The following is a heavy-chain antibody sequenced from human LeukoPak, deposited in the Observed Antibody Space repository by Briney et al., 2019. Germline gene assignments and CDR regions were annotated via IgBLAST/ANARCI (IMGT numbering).Heavy chain of an antibody. CDR2: ISKSGDNT. D-gene: IGHD2-2*01. Sequence: PGGSLRLSCAASGFSFSTYAMTWVRQAPGEGLEWVSGISKSGDNTYYTDSVKGRFTISRDNSRNTLHLQISSLRAEDTALYYCVKDRCDGTTCPEVWGQGTLVTVSS. CDR1: GFSFSTYA. J-gene: IGHJ4*02. V-gene: IGHV3-23*01. CDR3: VKDRCDGTTCPEV.